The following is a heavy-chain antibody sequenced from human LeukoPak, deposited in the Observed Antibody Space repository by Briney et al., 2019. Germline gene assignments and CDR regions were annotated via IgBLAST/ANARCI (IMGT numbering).Heavy chain of an antibody. CDR1: GYSFTSYC. Sequence: GESLKISCKVSGYSFTSYCIGWVRQMPGKGLEWMGIIYPGDSDTRYSPSFQGQVSISADKSISTAYLQWSSLKASDTAMYYCARQCSGGSCEDAFDIWGQGTMVTVSS. D-gene: IGHD2-15*01. CDR3: ARQCSGGSCEDAFDI. J-gene: IGHJ3*02. V-gene: IGHV5-51*01. CDR2: IYPGDSDT.